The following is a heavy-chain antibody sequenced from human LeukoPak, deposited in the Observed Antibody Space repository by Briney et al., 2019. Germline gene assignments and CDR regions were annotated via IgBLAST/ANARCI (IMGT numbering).Heavy chain of an antibody. CDR2: ISTRSSHI. CDR3: AREGAAVSGTMDY. Sequence: GGSLRPSCAASGFTFSSYRMNWVRQAPGKGLQWVSSISTRSSHIYYTDSVKGRFTISRDNAKNSLYLQMTGLRVDDTAVYYCAREGAAVSGTMDYWGQGTLVTVSS. V-gene: IGHV3-21*06. CDR1: GFTFSSYR. J-gene: IGHJ4*02. D-gene: IGHD1-26*01.